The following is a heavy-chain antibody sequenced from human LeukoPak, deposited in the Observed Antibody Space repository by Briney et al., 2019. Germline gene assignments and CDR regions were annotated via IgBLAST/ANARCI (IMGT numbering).Heavy chain of an antibody. CDR1: GFTFSSYS. D-gene: IGHD6-13*01. J-gene: IGHJ4*02. CDR3: ARARAPGQQLAPFDY. Sequence: PGGSLRLSCAASGFTFSSYSMNWVRQAPGKGLEWVSSISSSSSYIYYADSVKGRFTISRDNAKNSLYLQMNSLRAEDTAVYYCARARAPGQQLAPFDYWGQGTLVTVSS. CDR2: ISSSSSYI. V-gene: IGHV3-21*01.